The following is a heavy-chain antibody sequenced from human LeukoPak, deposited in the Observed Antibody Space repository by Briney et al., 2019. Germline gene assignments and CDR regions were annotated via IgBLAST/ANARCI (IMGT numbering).Heavy chain of an antibody. Sequence: KSSETLSLTCTVSGGSASSGRSYWSWIRQPPGKGLEWIGYVYYTGSTKYNPSLKSRVTISIDTSKNQFSLKLSSVTAADTAVYYCARDLDWNDEDYYYGMDVWGQGTKVTVSS. CDR1: GGSASSGRSY. V-gene: IGHV4-61*01. CDR3: ARDLDWNDEDYYYGMDV. J-gene: IGHJ6*02. CDR2: VYYTGST. D-gene: IGHD1-1*01.